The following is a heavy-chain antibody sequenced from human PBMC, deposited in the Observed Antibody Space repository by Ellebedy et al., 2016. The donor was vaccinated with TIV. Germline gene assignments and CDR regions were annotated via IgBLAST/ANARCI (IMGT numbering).Heavy chain of an antibody. CDR3: ARRGSYGDYAVQINSWFDS. CDR2: IRCDGEK. J-gene: IGHJ5*01. V-gene: IGHV3-7*01. Sequence: PGGSLRLSCAASGFSFRSYWMSWVRQAPGKGLEWVANIRCDGEKYYVDSVKGRFTISRDNGKNSLYLQMYSLRPEETAVYYCARRGSYGDYAVQINSWFDSWGQGTLVTVSS. CDR1: GFSFRSYW. D-gene: IGHD4-17*01.